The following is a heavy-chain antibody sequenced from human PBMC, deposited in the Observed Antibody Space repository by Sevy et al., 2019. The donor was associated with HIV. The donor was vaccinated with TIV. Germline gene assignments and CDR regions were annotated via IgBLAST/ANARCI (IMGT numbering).Heavy chain of an antibody. CDR1: GYSISSGYY. CDR2: IYHSGST. J-gene: IGHJ4*02. D-gene: IGHD3-22*01. V-gene: IGHV4-38-2*02. Sequence: KQSQTLSLTCAVSGYSISSGYYWGWIRQPPGKGLEWIGSIYHSGSTYYNPSLKSRVTISVDTSKNQFSLKLSSVTAADTAVYYCARDYDSSGLGAWGYWGQGTLVTVSS. CDR3: ARDYDSSGLGAWGY.